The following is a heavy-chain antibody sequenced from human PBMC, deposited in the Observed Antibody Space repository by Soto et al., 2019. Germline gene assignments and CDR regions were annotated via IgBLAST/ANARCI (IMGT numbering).Heavy chain of an antibody. CDR1: GYTFHNYG. CDR3: ARAGYDEGAFDI. D-gene: IGHD2-15*01. V-gene: IGHV1-46*02. Sequence: ASVKVSCKASGYTFHNYGVNWVRQAPGHGLEWMGRINPSGGSTSYAQKFQGRVTMTRDTSTSTVYMELSSLRSEDTAVYYCARAGYDEGAFDIWGQGTMVTVSS. J-gene: IGHJ3*02. CDR2: INPSGGST.